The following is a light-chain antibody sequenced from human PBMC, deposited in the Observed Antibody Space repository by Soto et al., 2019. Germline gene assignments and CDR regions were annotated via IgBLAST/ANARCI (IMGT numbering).Light chain of an antibody. J-gene: IGKJ2*01. CDR2: AAS. V-gene: IGKV1-39*01. CDR1: QFINRY. Sequence: DIPMTQSPSSLSASVGDRVTITCRASQFINRYLNWYQQKPGKAPKFLIYAASDLQSGVPSRFSGSGSGTDFTLTISSLHPEDFASYSCQQTYSTPYTFGQGTRLEIK. CDR3: QQTYSTPYT.